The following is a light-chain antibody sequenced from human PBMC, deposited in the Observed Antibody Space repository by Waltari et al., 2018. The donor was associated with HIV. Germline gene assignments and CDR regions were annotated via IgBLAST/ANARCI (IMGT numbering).Light chain of an antibody. J-gene: IGLJ2*01. CDR2: NNN. CDR3: AAWDDSLSGRV. Sequence: QSVLTQPPSASGTPGQRVTISCSGSRSTTGSISVNWYQQRPGTAPKLLIYNNNERPSGVPDRFSGSRSGTSASLAISGLQSEDEADYYCAAWDDSLSGRVVGGGTKLTVL. V-gene: IGLV1-44*01. CDR1: RSTTGSIS.